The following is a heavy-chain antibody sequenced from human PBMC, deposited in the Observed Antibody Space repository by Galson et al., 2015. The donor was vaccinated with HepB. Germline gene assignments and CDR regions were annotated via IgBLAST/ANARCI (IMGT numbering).Heavy chain of an antibody. J-gene: IGHJ5*02. CDR1: GASISSGDYY. Sequence: LTCTVSGASISSGDYYWSWIRQPPGKGLEWIGYIYYSGSTYYNPSLKSRVSISVDTSKNQFSLKLTSVTAADTAVYYCASRTIFGVVILTWGQGTLVTVSS. CDR2: IYYSGST. CDR3: ASRTIFGVVILT. D-gene: IGHD3-3*01. V-gene: IGHV4-30-4*01.